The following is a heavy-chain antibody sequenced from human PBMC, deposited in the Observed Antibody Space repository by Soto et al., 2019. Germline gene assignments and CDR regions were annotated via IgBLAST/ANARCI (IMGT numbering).Heavy chain of an antibody. J-gene: IGHJ4*02. V-gene: IGHV3-33*01. CDR1: GFTFSSHG. Sequence: GGSLRLSCAASGFTFSSHGMHWVRQAPGKGLEWVAVIWSDGSNKYYADSVKGRSTISRDNSKNTVYLQMNSLTAEDTAVYYCARRQTSVSSFDYWGQGTPVTVSS. CDR3: ARRQTSVSSFDY. CDR2: IWSDGSNK.